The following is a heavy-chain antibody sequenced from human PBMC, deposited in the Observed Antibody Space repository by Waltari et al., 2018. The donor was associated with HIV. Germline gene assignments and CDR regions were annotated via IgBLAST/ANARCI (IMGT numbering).Heavy chain of an antibody. CDR2: IKEDESEK. CDR1: GFPFNTYR. CDR3: AREALYDSSGYYLDY. V-gene: IGHV3-7*01. J-gene: IGHJ4*02. Sequence: EVQLVEPGGGLVQHGGSLRLSCAASGFPFNTYRMTWVSKAPGKGLEWVAKIKEDESEKYYMDSLEGRFTISRDNAKNSLFLQMNSLIVEDTAVYYCAREALYDSSGYYLDYWGQGTLVTVSS. D-gene: IGHD3-22*01.